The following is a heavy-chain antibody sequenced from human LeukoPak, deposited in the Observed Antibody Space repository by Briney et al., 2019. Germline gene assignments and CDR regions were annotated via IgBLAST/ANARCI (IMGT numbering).Heavy chain of an antibody. CDR2: IYYTGST. CDR1: GGSINSYY. V-gene: IGHV4-59*01. CDR3: ARVASSGYYVVPNYYYYYMDV. D-gene: IGHD3-22*01. Sequence: PSETLSLTCTVSGGSINSYYWSWIRQPPGKGLEWIGYIYYTGSTNYNPSLKSRVTISIDMSKNQFSLKLNSVTAADTAVYYCARVASSGYYVVPNYYYYYMDVWGKGTTVTVSS. J-gene: IGHJ6*03.